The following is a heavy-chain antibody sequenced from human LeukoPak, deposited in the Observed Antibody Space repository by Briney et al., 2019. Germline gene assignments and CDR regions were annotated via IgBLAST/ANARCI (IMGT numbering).Heavy chain of an antibody. CDR2: FDPEDGET. J-gene: IGHJ6*02. V-gene: IGHV1-24*01. Sequence: GASVKVSCKVSGYTLTELSMHWVRQAPGKGLEWMGGFDPEDGETIYAQKFQGRVTMTEDTSTDTAYMELSSLRSEDTAVYYCATGMMAWLVPGRPYYGMDVWGQGTTVTVSS. CDR3: ATGMMAWLVPGRPYYGMDV. D-gene: IGHD6-19*01. CDR1: GYTLTELS.